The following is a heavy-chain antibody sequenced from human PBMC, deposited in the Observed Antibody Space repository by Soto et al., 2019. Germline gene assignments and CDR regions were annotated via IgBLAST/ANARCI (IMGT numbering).Heavy chain of an antibody. CDR3: ARVFVDTDMVDFFDY. D-gene: IGHD5-18*01. Sequence: ASVKVSCKASGYTFTGYYMHWVRQAPGQGLEWMGWINPNSGGTNYAQKFQGRVTMTRDTSISTAYMELSRLRSDDTAVYYCARVFVDTDMVDFFDYSRQGTLVTSPQ. J-gene: IGHJ4*02. V-gene: IGHV1-2*02. CDR2: INPNSGGT. CDR1: GYTFTGYY.